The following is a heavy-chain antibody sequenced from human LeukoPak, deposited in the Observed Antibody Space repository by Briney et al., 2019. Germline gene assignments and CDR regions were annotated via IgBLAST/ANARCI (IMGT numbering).Heavy chain of an antibody. D-gene: IGHD4-17*01. CDR2: TSSSDPGT. CDR1: GFPLSSYA. Sequence: GGSLRLSCAASGFPLSSYAMSWVRQGPGKGLEWVAATSSSDPGTYHADSVRGRFTISRDNSKNSLYLQMNSLRAEDTAVYYCATTVTTLPYYYNYMDVWGRGTTVTISS. J-gene: IGHJ6*03. CDR3: ATTVTTLPYYYNYMDV. V-gene: IGHV3-23*01.